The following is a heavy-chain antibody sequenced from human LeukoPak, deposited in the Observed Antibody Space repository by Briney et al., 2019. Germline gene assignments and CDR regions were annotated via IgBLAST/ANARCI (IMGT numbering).Heavy chain of an antibody. CDR1: GFTFSTYN. J-gene: IGHJ4*02. D-gene: IGHD1-26*01. CDR3: ATSGNYYLKY. Sequence: HPGGSLRLSCAASGFTFSTYNMNWVRQAPGKGLEWVSHITSSSTNIYYAGSVKGRFTISRDNAKNALSLQMNSPRDEDTAVYYCATSGNYYLKYWGQGTLVTVSS. CDR2: ITSSSTNI. V-gene: IGHV3-48*02.